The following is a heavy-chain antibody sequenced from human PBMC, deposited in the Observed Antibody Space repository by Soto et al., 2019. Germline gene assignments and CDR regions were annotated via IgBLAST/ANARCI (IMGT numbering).Heavy chain of an antibody. V-gene: IGHV5-51*01. Sequence: GESLKISCKGSGYSFTSYWIGWVRQMPGKGLEWMGIIYPGDSDTRYSPSFQGQVTISVDTSKNQFSLKLSSVTAADTAVYYCARRHYYDSTHNWFDPWGQGTLVTVSS. D-gene: IGHD3-22*01. CDR3: ARRHYYDSTHNWFDP. CDR2: IYPGDSDT. CDR1: GYSFTSYW. J-gene: IGHJ5*02.